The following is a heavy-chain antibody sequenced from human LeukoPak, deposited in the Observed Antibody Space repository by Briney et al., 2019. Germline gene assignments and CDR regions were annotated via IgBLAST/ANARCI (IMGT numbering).Heavy chain of an antibody. Sequence: SETLSLTCAVYGGSFSGYYWSWIRQPPGKGLEWIGEINHSGSTNYNPSLKSRVTISVDTSKNQFSLKLSSVTAADTAVYYCARDRVYYYGSGSYSTDRYYFDYWGQGTLVTVSS. CDR2: INHSGST. V-gene: IGHV4-34*01. CDR1: GGSFSGYY. CDR3: ARDRVYYYGSGSYSTDRYYFDY. J-gene: IGHJ4*02. D-gene: IGHD3-10*01.